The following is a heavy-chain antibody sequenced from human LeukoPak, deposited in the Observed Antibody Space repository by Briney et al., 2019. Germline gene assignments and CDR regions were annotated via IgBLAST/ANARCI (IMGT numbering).Heavy chain of an antibody. CDR1: GLTFSSYW. V-gene: IGHV3-7*01. CDR2: IKQDGSEK. D-gene: IGHD2-8*01. Sequence: GGSLRLSCAASGLTFSSYWMTWVRQTPGKGLAWVANIKQDGSEKYYVDSVKGRFTISRDNAKNSLYLQMNSLRAEDTAVYYCARVNPLMAPGALDVWGQGTMVAVSS. J-gene: IGHJ3*01. CDR3: ARVNPLMAPGALDV.